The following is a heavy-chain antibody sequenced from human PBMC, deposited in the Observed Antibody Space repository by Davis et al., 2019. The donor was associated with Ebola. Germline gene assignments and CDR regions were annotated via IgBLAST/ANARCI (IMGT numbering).Heavy chain of an antibody. D-gene: IGHD6-19*01. CDR2: IYSGGST. J-gene: IGHJ4*02. Sequence: GESLKISCAASGFTVSSNYMSWVRQAPGKGLEWVSVIYSGGSTYYADSVKGRFSISRDNYKDTLYLEINSLRAEDTAVYHCAKDMRSAVPGTPDYWGPGTLVTVSS. V-gene: IGHV3-53*01. CDR1: GFTVSSNY. CDR3: AKDMRSAVPGTPDY.